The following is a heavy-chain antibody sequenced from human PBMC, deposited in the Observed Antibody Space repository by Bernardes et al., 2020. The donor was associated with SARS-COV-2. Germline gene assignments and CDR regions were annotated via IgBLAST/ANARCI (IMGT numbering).Heavy chain of an antibody. CDR2: ISSNGGST. CDR3: VKSLSSIVVVPAAISGNAFDI. V-gene: IGHV3-64D*09. CDR1: GFTFSSYA. J-gene: IGHJ3*02. D-gene: IGHD2-2*02. Sequence: GGSLRLSCSASGFTFSSYAMHWVRQAPGKGLEYVSAISSNGGSTYYADSVKGRFTISRDNSKNTLYLQMSSLRAEDTAVYYCVKSLSSIVVVPAAISGNAFDIWGQGTMVTVSS.